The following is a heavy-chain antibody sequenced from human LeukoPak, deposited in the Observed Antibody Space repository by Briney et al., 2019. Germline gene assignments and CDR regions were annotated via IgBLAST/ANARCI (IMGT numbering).Heavy chain of an antibody. V-gene: IGHV3-30*02. CDR2: IPYDGSNK. CDR3: AKDMLSLTRYCSGGSCSRGIDY. Sequence: SGGSLRLSCAASGFTFSNYGMHWVRQAPGKGLEWVAYIPYDGSNKYYADSVKGRFTISRDNSKNTLYLQMNSLRAEDTAVYYCAKDMLSLTRYCSGGSCSRGIDYWGQGTLVTVSS. J-gene: IGHJ4*02. CDR1: GFTFSNYG. D-gene: IGHD2-15*01.